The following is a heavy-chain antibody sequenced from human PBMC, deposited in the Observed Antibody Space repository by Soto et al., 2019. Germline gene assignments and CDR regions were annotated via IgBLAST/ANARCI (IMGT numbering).Heavy chain of an antibody. V-gene: IGHV6-1*01. CDR2: TYYRSKWYN. CDR1: GDSVSSNSAA. J-gene: IGHJ4*02. D-gene: IGHD1-26*01. Sequence: QVQLQQSGPGLVKPSQTLSVTCGISGDSVSSNSAAWNWLRQSPARGLEWLGRTYYRSKWYNDYAVSVESRITINPDTSKNHFSLKLNFVTPEDTAVYFCARGGQYRGRIFDYWGQGTLVTVSS. CDR3: ARGGQYRGRIFDY.